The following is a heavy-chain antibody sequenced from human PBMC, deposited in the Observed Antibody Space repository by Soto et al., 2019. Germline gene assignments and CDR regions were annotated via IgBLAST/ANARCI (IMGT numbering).Heavy chain of an antibody. Sequence: SLRLSCAASGFTFSSYAMHWVRQAPGKGLEYVSAISSNGGSTYYANSVKGRFTISRDNSKNTLYLQMNSLRAEDTAVYYCARDYLVIPHRVIDYWGQGTLVTFSS. CDR3: ARDYLVIPHRVIDY. V-gene: IGHV3-64*01. J-gene: IGHJ4*02. CDR2: ISSNGGST. D-gene: IGHD2-2*01. CDR1: GFTFSSYA.